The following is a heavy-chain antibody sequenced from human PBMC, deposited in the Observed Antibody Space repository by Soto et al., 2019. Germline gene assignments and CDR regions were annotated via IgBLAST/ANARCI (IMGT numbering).Heavy chain of an antibody. V-gene: IGHV3-23*01. D-gene: IGHD1-26*01. CDR2: ISGSGDST. J-gene: IGHJ4*02. CDR3: ARRGSGSYYDY. Sequence: EVQLLESGGGLVQPGGSLRLSCAASGFTFSSYAMRWVRQAPGKGLEWVSAISGSGDSTYYADSVKGRFTVSRDNSKNTLYLRMNGLRAEDTAVYYGARRGSGSYYDYWGQGTRVTVSS. CDR1: GFTFSSYA.